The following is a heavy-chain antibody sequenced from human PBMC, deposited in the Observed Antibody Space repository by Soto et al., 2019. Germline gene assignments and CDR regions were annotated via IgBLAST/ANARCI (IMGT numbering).Heavy chain of an antibody. Sequence: QVQLQESGPGLVKPSQTLSLTCTVSGGSISSGGYYWSWIRQHPGKGLEWIGYIYYSGSTYYNPSLNSRVTISVDTSKNQFSQKLSSVTAADTAVYYCARASTSTYGRLNWFDPWGQGTLVTVSS. CDR2: IYYSGST. CDR1: GGSISSGGYY. D-gene: IGHD2-2*01. V-gene: IGHV4-31*03. J-gene: IGHJ5*02. CDR3: ARASTSTYGRLNWFDP.